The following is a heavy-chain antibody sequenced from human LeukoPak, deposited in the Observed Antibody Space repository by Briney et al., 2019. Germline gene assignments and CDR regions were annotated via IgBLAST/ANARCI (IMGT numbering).Heavy chain of an antibody. V-gene: IGHV3-23*01. CDR2: IGESDGRT. D-gene: IGHD1-26*01. Sequence: GGSLRLSCAASGFTVTTLAMTWVRQAPGKGLEWVSVIGESDGRTYYADSVKGRFTISRDESKNTLYLQMNSLRAEDTAVYYCAKGPTDSCWEKLHDWGQGTLVTDSS. CDR1: GFTVTTLA. CDR3: AKGPTDSCWEKLHD. J-gene: IGHJ4*02.